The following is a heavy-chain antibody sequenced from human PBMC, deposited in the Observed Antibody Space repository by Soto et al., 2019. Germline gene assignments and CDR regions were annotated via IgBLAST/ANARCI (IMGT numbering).Heavy chain of an antibody. J-gene: IGHJ3*02. CDR2: IYYSGST. CDR1: GGSISSYY. CDR3: XXXXXXXXAFDI. Sequence: QVQLQESGPGLVKPSETLSLTCTVSGGSISSYYWSWIRQPPGKGLEWIGYIYYSGSTNYNPSLKSRVTISVDTSKNQFSXKLXXXXXXXXAVXXXXXXXXXXXAFDIWGQGTMVTVSS. V-gene: IGHV4-59*01.